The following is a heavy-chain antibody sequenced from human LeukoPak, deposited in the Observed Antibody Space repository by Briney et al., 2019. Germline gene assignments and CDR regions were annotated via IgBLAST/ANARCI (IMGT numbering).Heavy chain of an antibody. J-gene: IGHJ6*03. CDR3: AKELVAERATYYYMDV. CDR1: GFTFSSYA. Sequence: GGSLRLSCAASGFTFSSYAMSWVRQAPGKGLEWVSAISGSGGSTYYADSVKGRFTISRDNSKNTLYLQMNSLRAEDTAVYYCAKELVAERATYYYMDVWGKGTTVTVSS. CDR2: ISGSGGST. D-gene: IGHD1-26*01. V-gene: IGHV3-23*01.